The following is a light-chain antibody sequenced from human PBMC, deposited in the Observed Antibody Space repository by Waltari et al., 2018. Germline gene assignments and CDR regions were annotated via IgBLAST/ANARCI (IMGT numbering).Light chain of an antibody. CDR2: DTS. V-gene: IGKV3-11*01. Sequence: EIVLTQSPAILSFSPGERATLPCRASQSVGIYLAWYQQRPGQSPRLLIYDTSYRATGIPARFSGSGSETDFTLTISSLQPEDFAVYYCQQRRNWPLTFGGGTRVQI. CDR1: QSVGIY. J-gene: IGKJ4*01. CDR3: QQRRNWPLT.